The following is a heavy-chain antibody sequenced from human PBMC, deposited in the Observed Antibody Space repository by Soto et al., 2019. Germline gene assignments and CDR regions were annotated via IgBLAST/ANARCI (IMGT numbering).Heavy chain of an antibody. J-gene: IGHJ4*02. CDR1: GFTFSSYA. D-gene: IGHD6-19*01. V-gene: IGHV3-23*01. Sequence: GGSLRLSCAVSGFTFSSYAMSWVRQAPGKGLEWISTISGRGDSTYYADSVKGRFSISRDNSKNTLYLQMNSLRAEDTAVYYCAKLAAVGWTGAYWRQGTLVTVSS. CDR2: ISGRGDST. CDR3: AKLAAVGWTGAY.